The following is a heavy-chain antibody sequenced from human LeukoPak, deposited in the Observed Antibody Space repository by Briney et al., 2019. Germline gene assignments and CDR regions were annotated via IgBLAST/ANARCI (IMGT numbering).Heavy chain of an antibody. CDR1: GFTFSNYG. D-gene: IGHD2-2*01. J-gene: IGHJ3*02. CDR3: AKDIVVVPAARDAFDI. CDR2: ISYDGSNK. V-gene: IGHV3-30*18. Sequence: QPGRSLRLSCAASGFTFSNYGLHWVRQAPGKGLEWVALISYDGSNKNYADSVKGRFTISRDNSKNTLYLQMNGLRAEDTAVYYCAKDIVVVPAARDAFDIWGQGTMVTVSS.